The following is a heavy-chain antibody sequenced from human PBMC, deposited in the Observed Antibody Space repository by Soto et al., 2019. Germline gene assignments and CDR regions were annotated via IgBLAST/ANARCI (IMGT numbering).Heavy chain of an antibody. CDR3: ARPAGKGCSSTSCYHYSNSFYYSYYGMDV. CDR1: GYSFTSYW. CDR2: IYPGDSDT. V-gene: IGHV5-51*01. D-gene: IGHD2-2*01. Sequence: GESLKISCKGSGYSFTSYWIGWVRQMPGKGLEWMGIIYPGDSDTRYSPSFQGQVTISADKSISTAYLQWSSLKASETAMYYCARPAGKGCSSTSCYHYSNSFYYSYYGMDVWGQGTPVTVS. J-gene: IGHJ6*02.